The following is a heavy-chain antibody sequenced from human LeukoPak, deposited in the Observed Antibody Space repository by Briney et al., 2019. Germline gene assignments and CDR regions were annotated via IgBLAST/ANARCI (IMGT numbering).Heavy chain of an antibody. D-gene: IGHD3-22*01. CDR3: ATSAHSSGND. V-gene: IGHV3-7*01. CDR1: GFTLATYW. J-gene: IGHJ4*01. Sequence: PGGSLILSCAVSGFTLATYWMSWVRQAPGKGLECVANINPDGSQKYYLDSVKGRFTISRDNAKNALYLEMNSLRAEDTALYYCATSAHSSGNDWGHGTLVTVSS. CDR2: INPDGSQK.